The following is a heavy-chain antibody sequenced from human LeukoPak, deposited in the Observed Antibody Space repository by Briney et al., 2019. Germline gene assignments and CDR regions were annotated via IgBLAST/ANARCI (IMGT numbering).Heavy chain of an antibody. CDR1: GGSISSSSYY. CDR3: ARSPLLRYFDWLLSPHIFDY. CDR2: IYYSGST. Sequence: PSETLSLTCTVSGGSISSSSYYWGWIRQPPGKGLEWIGSIYYSGSTYCNPSLKSRVTISGDTSKNQFSLKLSSVTAADTAVYYCARSPLLRYFDWLLSPHIFDYWGQGALVTVSS. V-gene: IGHV4-39*01. D-gene: IGHD3-9*01. J-gene: IGHJ4*02.